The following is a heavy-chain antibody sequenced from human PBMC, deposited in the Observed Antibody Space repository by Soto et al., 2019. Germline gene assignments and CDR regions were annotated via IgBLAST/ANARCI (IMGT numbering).Heavy chain of an antibody. CDR3: MIGYSSSWYSGWFDP. Sequence: ASGKVSCKASGYTFTSYGISWVRQAPGQGLEWMGWISAYNGNTNYAQKLQGRVTMTTDTSTSTAYMELRSLRSDDTAVYYCMIGYSSSWYSGWFDPWGQGTLVTVSS. J-gene: IGHJ5*02. V-gene: IGHV1-18*01. CDR1: GYTFTSYG. D-gene: IGHD6-13*01. CDR2: ISAYNGNT.